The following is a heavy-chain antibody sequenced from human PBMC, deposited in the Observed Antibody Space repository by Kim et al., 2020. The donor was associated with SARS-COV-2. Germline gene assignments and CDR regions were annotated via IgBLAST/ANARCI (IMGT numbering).Heavy chain of an antibody. CDR2: IYYSGST. D-gene: IGHD6-13*01. Sequence: SETLSLTCTVSGGSISSGGYYWSWIRQHPGKGLEWIGYIYYSGSTYYNPSLKSRVTISVDTSKNQFSLKLSSVTAADTAVYYCARGMGRAAGYFDYWGQGTLVTVSS. V-gene: IGHV4-31*03. J-gene: IGHJ4*02. CDR3: ARGMGRAAGYFDY. CDR1: GGSISSGGYY.